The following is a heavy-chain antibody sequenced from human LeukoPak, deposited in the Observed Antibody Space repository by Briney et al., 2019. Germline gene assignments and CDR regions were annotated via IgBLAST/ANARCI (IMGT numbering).Heavy chain of an antibody. D-gene: IGHD6-19*01. CDR3: ARAVSSGYGYYYYMDV. J-gene: IGHJ6*03. CDR2: INPNSGGT. V-gene: IGHV1-2*02. Sequence: ASVKVSCKASGYTFTKYAVNWVRQAPGQGLEWMGWINPNSGGTNYAQKFQGRVTMTRDTSISTAYMELSRLRSDDTAVYYCARAVSSGYGYYYYMDVWGKGTTVTVSS. CDR1: GYTFTKYA.